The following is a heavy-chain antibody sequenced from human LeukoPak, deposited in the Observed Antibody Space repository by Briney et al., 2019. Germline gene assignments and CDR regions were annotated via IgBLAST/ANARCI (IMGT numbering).Heavy chain of an antibody. D-gene: IGHD2-2*01. J-gene: IGHJ4*02. CDR2: IWYDGSNK. CDR1: GFTFSSYG. V-gene: IGHV3-33*01. Sequence: GGSLRLSCAASGFTFSSYGMHWVRQAPGKGLEWVAVIWYDGSNKYYADSVKGRFTISRDNSKSTLYLQMNSLRAEDTAVYYCARSRGIVVPAAMFDYWGQGTLVTVSS. CDR3: ARSRGIVVPAAMFDY.